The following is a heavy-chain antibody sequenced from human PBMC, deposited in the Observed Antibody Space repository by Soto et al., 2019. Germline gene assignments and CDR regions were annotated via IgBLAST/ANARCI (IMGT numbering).Heavy chain of an antibody. Sequence: SETLSLTCAVYGGSFSGYYWSWIRQPPGKGLEWIGEINHSGSTNYNPSLKSRVTISVDTSKNQFSLRLSSVTAADTAVYYCARASIAVAGTKYYYYYYGMDVWGQGTTVTVSS. CDR3: ARASIAVAGTKYYYYYYGMDV. CDR2: INHSGST. V-gene: IGHV4-34*01. D-gene: IGHD6-19*01. J-gene: IGHJ6*02. CDR1: GGSFSGYY.